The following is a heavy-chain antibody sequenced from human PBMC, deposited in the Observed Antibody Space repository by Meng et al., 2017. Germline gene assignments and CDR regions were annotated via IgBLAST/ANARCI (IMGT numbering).Heavy chain of an antibody. V-gene: IGHV1-18*01. CDR1: GYTLSSDG. Sequence: QGQLVHSGAVVKKLGAPVKVSCDTSGYTLSSDGFAWVRQTPEQGLEWLGWINVYSGITNYAQKFQGRVTMTTDTSTRTGYMELTSLTSDDTATYYCATRGNPYLNCWGQGTLVTVSS. CDR2: INVYSGIT. CDR3: ATRGNPYLNC. J-gene: IGHJ4*02.